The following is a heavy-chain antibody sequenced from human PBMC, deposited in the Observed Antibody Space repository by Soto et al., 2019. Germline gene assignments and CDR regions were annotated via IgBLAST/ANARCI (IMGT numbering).Heavy chain of an antibody. Sequence: GGSLRLSCAASGFTFSSYAMSWVRQAPGKGLERVSAISGSGGSTYYADSVKSRFTISRDNSKNTLYLQMNSLRAEDTAVYYCASGRKIVVVVAARDYWGQGTLVTVSS. CDR1: GFTFSSYA. J-gene: IGHJ4*02. CDR3: ASGRKIVVVVAARDY. D-gene: IGHD2-15*01. V-gene: IGHV3-23*01. CDR2: ISGSGGST.